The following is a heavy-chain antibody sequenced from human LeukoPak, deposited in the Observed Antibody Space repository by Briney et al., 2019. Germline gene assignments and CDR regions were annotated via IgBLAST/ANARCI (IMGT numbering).Heavy chain of an antibody. CDR3: AKEFRTYYYDSSGLDY. CDR2: IGDSGNST. J-gene: IGHJ4*02. D-gene: IGHD3-22*01. V-gene: IGHV3-23*01. CDR1: GFTFSIYG. Sequence: PGGSLRLSCAASGFTFSIYGMNWVRQAPGKGLEWVSGIGDSGNSTKYEDSVKGRFTISRDNSKNTLYLQMNSLRAEDTAVYYCAKEFRTYYYDSSGLDYWGQGTLVTVSS.